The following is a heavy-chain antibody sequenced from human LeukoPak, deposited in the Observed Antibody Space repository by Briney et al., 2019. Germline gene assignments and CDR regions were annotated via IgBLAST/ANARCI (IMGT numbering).Heavy chain of an antibody. V-gene: IGHV4-59*01. CDR3: ARRYCSSTSCFYFDY. Sequence: PSETPSLTCTVSGGSISSYYWSWIRQPPGKGLEWIGYIYYSGSTNYNPSLKSRVTISVDTSKNQFSLQLSSVTAADTAVYYCARRYCSSTSCFYFDYWGQGTLVTVSS. CDR2: IYYSGST. D-gene: IGHD2-2*01. CDR1: GGSISSYY. J-gene: IGHJ4*02.